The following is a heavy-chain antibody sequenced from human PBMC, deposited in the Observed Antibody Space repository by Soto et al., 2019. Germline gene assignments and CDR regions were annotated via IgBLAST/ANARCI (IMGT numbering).Heavy chain of an antibody. CDR1: GFTFNAYP. D-gene: IGHD3-10*01. CDR2: ISSTAGRTS. J-gene: IGHJ6*02. V-gene: IGHV3-23*01. Sequence: GGSLRLSCATSGFTFNAYPMTWVRQAPGKGLEWVSSISSTAGRTSSYADSVKGRFAISRDFSDNTVYLQMNNLRVDDTAVYFCAKGVLSFHYGMEVWGQGTTVTVSS. CDR3: AKGVLSFHYGMEV.